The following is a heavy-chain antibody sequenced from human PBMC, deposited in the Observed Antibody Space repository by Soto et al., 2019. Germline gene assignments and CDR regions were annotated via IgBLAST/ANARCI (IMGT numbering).Heavy chain of an antibody. D-gene: IGHD4-4*01. Sequence: EIQRVESGGGLVQPGGSLRLSCAASGFTFRNYWTNWARQAPGKGLEWVANIKQDGSEIYYVDAVKGRFTISRDNAENSLYRQMNSLRAEDTAVYYCAIPARGDDYSAWGQGTLVTVSS. CDR2: IKQDGSEI. CDR3: AIPARGDDYSA. V-gene: IGHV3-7*01. J-gene: IGHJ1*01. CDR1: GFTFRNYW.